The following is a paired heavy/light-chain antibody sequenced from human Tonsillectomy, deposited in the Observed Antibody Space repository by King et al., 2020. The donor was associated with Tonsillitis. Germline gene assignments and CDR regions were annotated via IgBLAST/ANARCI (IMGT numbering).Light chain of an antibody. CDR1: ALPKEY. Sequence: SYELTQPPSVAVFPGQTARITCSGNALPKEYSYWYQQRPGQAPVLLIFKDNQRPSEIPDRFSVSSSGTTITLTISGVQAEDEADYYCQSRDSNGVFVFGSGTEVTVL. V-gene: IGLV3-25*03. CDR3: QSRDSNGVFV. J-gene: IGLJ1*01. CDR2: KDN.
Heavy chain of an antibody. D-gene: IGHD4-4*01. CDR2: IKSTSDGETT. CDR1: GFTFKSAW. J-gene: IGHJ4*02. CDR3: LTNGPYSNFDFDH. V-gene: IGHV3-15*01. Sequence: EVKLVESGGGFVKPGGSLRLSCAASGFTFKSAWMSWVRQAPGKGLEWVARIKSTSDGETTDYGASVKGRFTISRDDSGNTLFLQMNSLESEDTAVYYCLTNGPYSNFDFDHWGQGTQVTVSS.